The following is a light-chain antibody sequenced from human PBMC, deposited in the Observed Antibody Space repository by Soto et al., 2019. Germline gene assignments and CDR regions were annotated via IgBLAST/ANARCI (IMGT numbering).Light chain of an antibody. CDR3: QEYNAYSMT. CDR2: KAS. V-gene: IGKV1-5*03. Sequence: EIQMTQFPSTLSAYVGDTVTITGTASQSISSWLAWYQQKPGKAPKLLIYKASTLETGVPSRFSGSGSGTEFTLSISSLKTDDVGTYYCQEYNAYSMTFGQGTRLEIK. CDR1: QSISSW. J-gene: IGKJ5*01.